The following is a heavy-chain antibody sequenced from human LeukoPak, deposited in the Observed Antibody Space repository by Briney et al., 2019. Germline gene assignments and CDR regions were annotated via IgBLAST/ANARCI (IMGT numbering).Heavy chain of an antibody. CDR3: ARGPLGNFDY. D-gene: IGHD7-27*01. V-gene: IGHV3-48*03. CDR2: ISSSGSTI. CDR1: GFTFSSYE. Sequence: GGSLRLSCAASGFTFSSYEMNWVRQAPGKGLEWVSYISSSGSTIYYADSVKGRFTISRDNAENSLYLQMNSLRADDTAVYYCARGPLGNFDYWGQGTLVTVSS. J-gene: IGHJ4*02.